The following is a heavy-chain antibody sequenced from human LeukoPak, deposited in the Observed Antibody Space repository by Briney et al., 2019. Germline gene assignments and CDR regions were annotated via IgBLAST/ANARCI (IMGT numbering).Heavy chain of an antibody. CDR1: GYTFTSYD. CDR2: MNPNNGNT. J-gene: IGHJ1*01. CDR3: TRGGPVAGTHKYFQH. V-gene: IGHV1-8*01. D-gene: IGHD6-19*01. Sequence: GASVKVSCKASGYTFTSYDINWVRQATGQGLEWMGWMNPNNGNTDYAQKFQGRVTLTRNTSISTAYMELSSLRSEDTAMYYYTRGGPVAGTHKYFQHWGQGTLVTVSS.